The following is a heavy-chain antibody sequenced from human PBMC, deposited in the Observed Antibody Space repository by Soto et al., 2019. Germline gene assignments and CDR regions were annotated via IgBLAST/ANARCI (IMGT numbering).Heavy chain of an antibody. Sequence: SETLSLTCTVSGGSISSYYWSWIRQPPGKGLEWIGYIYYSGSTNYNPSLKSRVTISVDTSKNQFSLKLSSVTAADTAVYYCARLRNYDFWSGYYIDYWGQGTLVTVSS. CDR2: IYYSGST. CDR1: GGSISSYY. J-gene: IGHJ4*02. D-gene: IGHD3-3*01. CDR3: ARLRNYDFWSGYYIDY. V-gene: IGHV4-59*08.